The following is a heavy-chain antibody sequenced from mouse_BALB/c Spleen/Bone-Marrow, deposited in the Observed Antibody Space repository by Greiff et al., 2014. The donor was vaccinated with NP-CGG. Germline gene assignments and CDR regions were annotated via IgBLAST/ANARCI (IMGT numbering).Heavy chain of an antibody. CDR2: INPSNGGT. Sequence: QVQLQQSGAELVKPGASVKLSCKASGYTFTSYYMYWVKQRPGQGLEWIGEINPSNGGTNFNEKFKSKATLTVDKSSSTAYMQLSSLTSEDSAVYYCTRGGDYYGSSYWYFDVWGAGTTVTVSS. J-gene: IGHJ1*01. CDR3: TRGGDYYGSSYWYFDV. D-gene: IGHD1-1*01. V-gene: IGHV1S81*02. CDR1: GYTFTSYY.